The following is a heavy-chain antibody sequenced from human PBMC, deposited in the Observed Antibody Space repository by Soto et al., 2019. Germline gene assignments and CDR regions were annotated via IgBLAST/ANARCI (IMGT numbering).Heavy chain of an antibody. D-gene: IGHD5-18*01. CDR1: GYTFTSYY. CDR2: INPSGGST. J-gene: IGHJ6*02. CDR3: ARGDTAMVTRLNYYYGMDV. Sequence: GASVQVSCKASGYTFTSYYMHWVRQAPGQGLEWMGIINPSGGSTSYAQKFQGRVTMTRDTSTSTVYMELSSLRSEDTAVYYCARGDTAMVTRLNYYYGMDVWGQGTTVTVSS. V-gene: IGHV1-46*01.